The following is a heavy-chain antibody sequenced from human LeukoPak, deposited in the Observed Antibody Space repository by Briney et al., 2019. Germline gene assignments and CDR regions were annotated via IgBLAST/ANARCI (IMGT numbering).Heavy chain of an antibody. V-gene: IGHV4-59*08. CDR3: ARHLNSGWYPYFDY. Sequence: SETLSLTCTVSGGSISGFYWSWIRQPPGQGLEWIGYIYSSGSTNYNPSPNSRVTISVDRSENQFSLNLSSVTAADTAVYYCARHLNSGWYPYFDYWGQGTLVTVSS. J-gene: IGHJ4*02. CDR1: GGSISGFY. CDR2: IYSSGST. D-gene: IGHD6-19*01.